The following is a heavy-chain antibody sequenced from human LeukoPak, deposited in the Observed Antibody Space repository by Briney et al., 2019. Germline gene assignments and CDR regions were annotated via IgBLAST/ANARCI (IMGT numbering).Heavy chain of an antibody. CDR1: GFTFSSYA. Sequence: PGGSLRLSCAASGFTFSSYAMSWVRQAPGKGLEWVSAISGSGGSTYYADSVKGRFTISRDNSKNTLYLQMNSLRAEDTAVYYCAKDLRYFDWLSNHEKGFDYRGQGTLVTVSS. V-gene: IGHV3-23*01. CDR3: AKDLRYFDWLSNHEKGFDY. CDR2: ISGSGGST. D-gene: IGHD3-9*01. J-gene: IGHJ4*02.